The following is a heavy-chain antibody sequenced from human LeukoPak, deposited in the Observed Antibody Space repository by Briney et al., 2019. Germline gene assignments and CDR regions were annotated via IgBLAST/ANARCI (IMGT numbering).Heavy chain of an antibody. CDR1: GFTFSDYY. V-gene: IGHV4-34*01. D-gene: IGHD3-10*01. J-gene: IGHJ5*02. CDR3: ARKSITMVRGVIFA. CDR2: INHSGST. Sequence: GSLRLSCAASGFTFSDYYMSWIRQPPGKGLEWIGEINHSGSTNYNPSLKSRVTISVDTSKNQFSLKLSSVTAADTAVYYCARKSITMVRGVIFAWGQGTLVTVSS.